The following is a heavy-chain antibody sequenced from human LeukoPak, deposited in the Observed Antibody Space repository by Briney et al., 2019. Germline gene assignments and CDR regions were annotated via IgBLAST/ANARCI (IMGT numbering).Heavy chain of an antibody. V-gene: IGHV1-2*02. CDR3: ARGREVAGTVSY. CDR1: GYTFTGYY. CDR2: INPNSGGT. D-gene: IGHD6-19*01. Sequence: ASVKVSCKASGYTFTGYYMHRVRQAPGQGLEWMGWINPNSGGTNYAQKFQGRVTMTRDTSISTAYMELTSLRSDDTALYYCARGREVAGTVSYWGQGSLVTVSS. J-gene: IGHJ4*02.